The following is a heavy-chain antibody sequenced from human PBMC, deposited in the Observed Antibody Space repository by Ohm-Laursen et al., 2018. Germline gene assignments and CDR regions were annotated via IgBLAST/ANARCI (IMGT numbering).Heavy chain of an antibody. CDR2: ISVGATEI. D-gene: IGHD6-19*01. J-gene: IGHJ4*02. CDR1: GFTFSSYA. Sequence: SLRLSCTASGFTFSSYAMNWVRQAPGKGLEWISGISVGATEIYYADSVKGRFTISRDNSISTLFLQMNSLRAEDTAVYYCATGYTSGWRRDYWGQGVLVTVSS. V-gene: IGHV3-23*01. CDR3: ATGYTSGWRRDY.